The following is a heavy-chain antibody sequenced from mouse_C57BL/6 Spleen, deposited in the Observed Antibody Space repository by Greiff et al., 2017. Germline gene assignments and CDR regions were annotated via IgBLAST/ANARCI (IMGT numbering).Heavy chain of an antibody. Sequence: EVPVVESGGGLVKPGGSLKLSCAASGFTFRDYGMHWVRQAPEKGLEWVAYISSGSSTIYYADTVKGRFTISRDNAKNTLFLQMTSLRSEDTAMYYCARNGYYRYFDYWGQGTTLTVSS. CDR1: GFTFRDYG. CDR3: ARNGYYRYFDY. D-gene: IGHD2-3*01. V-gene: IGHV5-17*01. CDR2: ISSGSSTI. J-gene: IGHJ2*01.